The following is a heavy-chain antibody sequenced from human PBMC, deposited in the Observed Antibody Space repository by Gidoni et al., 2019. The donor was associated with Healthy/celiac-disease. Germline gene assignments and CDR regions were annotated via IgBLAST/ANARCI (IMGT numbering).Heavy chain of an antibody. CDR2: IYYSGST. CDR1: GGSISSGGYY. J-gene: IGHJ5*02. CDR3: ARTLSYQLLFGGWFDP. Sequence: QVQLQESGPGLVKPSQTLSLTCTVSGGSISSGGYYWSWIRQHPGKGLEWIGYIYYSGSTYYNPSLKSRVTISVDTSKNQFSLKLSSVTAADTAVYYCARTLSYQLLFGGWFDPWGQGTLVTVSS. V-gene: IGHV4-31*03. D-gene: IGHD2-2*01.